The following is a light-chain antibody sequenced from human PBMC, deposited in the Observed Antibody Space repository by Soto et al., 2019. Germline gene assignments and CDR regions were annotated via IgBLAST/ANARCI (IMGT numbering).Light chain of an antibody. CDR2: AAS. V-gene: IGKV1-39*01. J-gene: IGKJ1*01. Sequence: EIQMTHAPASRPASVGDRVSITFRASQTIGNYLNWYQQRPGKAPNLLISAASTLQSGVPSRFSGSGSGTDFTLTITSLQPEDFATYYCQQSYNTPRTCGKGTKVAIK. CDR1: QTIGNY. CDR3: QQSYNTPRT.